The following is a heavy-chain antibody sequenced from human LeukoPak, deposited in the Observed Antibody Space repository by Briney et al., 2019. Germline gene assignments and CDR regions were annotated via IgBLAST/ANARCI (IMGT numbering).Heavy chain of an antibody. V-gene: IGHV3-48*04. CDR1: GFTFSSYS. J-gene: IGHJ4*02. CDR2: ISSSGSTI. D-gene: IGHD4-17*01. CDR3: ARAKNYGPDYWGGADY. Sequence: GGSLRLSCAASGFTFSSYSMNWVRQAPGKGLEWVSYISSSGSTIYYADSVKGRFTISRDNAKNSLYLQMNSLRAEDTAVYYCARAKNYGPDYWGGADYWGQGTLVTVSS.